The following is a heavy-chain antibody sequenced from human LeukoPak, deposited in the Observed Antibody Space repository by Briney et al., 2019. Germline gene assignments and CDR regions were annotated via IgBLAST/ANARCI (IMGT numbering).Heavy chain of an antibody. V-gene: IGHV3-73*01. CDR2: IRSKANSYAT. Sequence: GGSLRLSCAASGFTFSGSAMHWVRQASGKGLEWVGRIRSKANSYATAYAASVKGRFTISRDDSKNTAYLQMNSLKTEDTAVYYCTRHSDLAGLHGYYYYMDVWGKGTTVTVSS. J-gene: IGHJ6*03. CDR1: GFTFSGSA. CDR3: TRHSDLAGLHGYYYYMDV. D-gene: IGHD5-24*01.